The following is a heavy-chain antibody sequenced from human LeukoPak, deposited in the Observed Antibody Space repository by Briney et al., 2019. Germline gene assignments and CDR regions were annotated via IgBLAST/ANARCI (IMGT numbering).Heavy chain of an antibody. J-gene: IGHJ6*03. CDR3: ARLPHVRDFDSHLPQYYYYMDV. Sequence: GGSLRLSCAASGFTFSSYGMHWVRQAPGKGLEWVAFIRYDGSNKYYADSVKGRFTISRDNSKNTLYLQMNSLRAEDTAVYYCARLPHVRDFDSHLPQYYYYMDVWGKGTTVTVSS. CDR2: IRYDGSNK. V-gene: IGHV3-30*02. D-gene: IGHD3-9*01. CDR1: GFTFSSYG.